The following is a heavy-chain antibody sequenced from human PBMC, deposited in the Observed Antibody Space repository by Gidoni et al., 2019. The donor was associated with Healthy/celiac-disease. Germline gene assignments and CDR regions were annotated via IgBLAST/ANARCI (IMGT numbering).Heavy chain of an antibody. J-gene: IGHJ4*02. CDR3: ATLLQHGSGSYYLWYFDY. CDR2: FDPEDGET. CDR1: GYTLTDLS. V-gene: IGHV1-24*01. D-gene: IGHD3-10*01. Sequence: QVQLVQSGAEVKKPGASVKVSCKVSGYTLTDLSMHWVRQAPGKGLEWMGGFDPEDGETIYAQKFQGRVTMTEDTSTDTAYMELSSLRSEDTAVYYCATLLQHGSGSYYLWYFDYWGQGTLVTVSS.